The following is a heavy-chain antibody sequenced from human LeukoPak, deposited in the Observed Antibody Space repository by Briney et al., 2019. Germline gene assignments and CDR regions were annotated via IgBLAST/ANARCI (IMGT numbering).Heavy chain of an antibody. D-gene: IGHD5-18*01. CDR2: ISTSSSYI. CDR3: ARDSESSYGQNDY. Sequence: PGGSLRLSCAASGFTFSRNSMNWVRQAPGKGLEWVSSISTSSSYIYYADSVKGRFTISRDNAKNSLYLQMNSLRAEDTAVYYCARDSESSYGQNDYWGQGTLVTVSS. CDR1: GFTFSRNS. V-gene: IGHV3-21*01. J-gene: IGHJ4*02.